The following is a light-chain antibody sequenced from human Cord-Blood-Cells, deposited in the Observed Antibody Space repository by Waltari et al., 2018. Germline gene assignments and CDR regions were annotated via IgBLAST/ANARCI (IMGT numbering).Light chain of an antibody. CDR2: DVS. J-gene: IGLJ3*02. CDR1: SSHVGGYNY. CDR3: CSYAGSYTWV. Sequence: QSALTQPRSVSGSPGQSVPIPCTGTSSHVGGYNYVSWYQQHPGKAPKLMIYDVSKRPSGVPDRFSGSKSGNTASLTISGLQAEDEADYYCCSYAGSYTWVFGGGTKLTVL. V-gene: IGLV2-11*01.